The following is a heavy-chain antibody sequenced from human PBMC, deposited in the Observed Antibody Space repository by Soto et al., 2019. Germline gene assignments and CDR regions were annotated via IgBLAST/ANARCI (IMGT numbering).Heavy chain of an antibody. Sequence: PGGSLRLSCAASGFTFSGSAMHWVRQASGKGLEWVGRIRSKANSYATAYAASVKGRFTISRDDSKNTAYLQMNSLKTEDTAVYYCTTPSIMITFGGAARRVNGMDVWGQGTTVTVSS. D-gene: IGHD3-16*01. V-gene: IGHV3-73*01. CDR2: IRSKANSYAT. J-gene: IGHJ6*02. CDR1: GFTFSGSA. CDR3: TTPSIMITFGGAARRVNGMDV.